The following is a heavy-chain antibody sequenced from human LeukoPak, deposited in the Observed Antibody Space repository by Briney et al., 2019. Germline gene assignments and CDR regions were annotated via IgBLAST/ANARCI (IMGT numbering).Heavy chain of an antibody. Sequence: GGSLRLSCAASGFTFNNYAMTWVRHTPGKGPEWVSLISWKGDTTAYAESVRGRFTISRDNAKNSLYLHMNSLRPEDTAFYHCARHRCSSTTCSFDSWGQGSLVTVSS. CDR3: ARHRCSSTTCSFDS. D-gene: IGHD2-2*01. J-gene: IGHJ4*02. V-gene: IGHV3-20*01. CDR1: GFTFNNYA. CDR2: ISWKGDTT.